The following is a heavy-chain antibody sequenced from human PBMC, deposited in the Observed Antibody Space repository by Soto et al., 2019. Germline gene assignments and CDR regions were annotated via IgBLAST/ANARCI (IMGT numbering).Heavy chain of an antibody. Sequence: GGSVRLSXAAPGFTFSSYSMNWVRQAPGKGLEWVSSISSSSSYIYYADSVKGRFTISRDNAKNSLYLQMNSLRAEDTAVYYCARVIAVAGPYYYGMDVWGQGTTVTVSS. CDR2: ISSSSSYI. CDR1: GFTFSSYS. J-gene: IGHJ6*02. D-gene: IGHD6-19*01. CDR3: ARVIAVAGPYYYGMDV. V-gene: IGHV3-21*01.